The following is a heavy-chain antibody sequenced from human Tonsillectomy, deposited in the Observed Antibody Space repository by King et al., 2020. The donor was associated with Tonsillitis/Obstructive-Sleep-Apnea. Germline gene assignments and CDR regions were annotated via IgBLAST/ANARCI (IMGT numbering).Heavy chain of an antibody. V-gene: IGHV3-64D*06. CDR2: ISSNGGST. CDR3: VKGHDYGENDPDY. J-gene: IGHJ4*02. CDR1: GFTFSSYA. Sequence: VQLVESGGGLVQPGGSLRLSCSASGFTFSSYAMHWVRQAPGKGLEYVSAISSNGGSTYYADSVKGRFTISRDNSKNTLYLQMSSLRAEDTAVYYCVKGHDYGENDPDYWGQGTLVTVSS. D-gene: IGHD4-17*01.